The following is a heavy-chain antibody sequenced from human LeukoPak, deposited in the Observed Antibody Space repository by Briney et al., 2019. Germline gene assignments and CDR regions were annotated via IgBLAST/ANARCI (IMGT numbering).Heavy chain of an antibody. D-gene: IGHD6-6*01. J-gene: IGHJ6*03. Sequence: GGSLRLSCAASGFTFSDYYMSWIRQAPGKGPEWVSYISSSGSTIYYADSVKGRFTISRDNAKNSLYLQMNSLRAEDTAVYYCARDRDSSSRYYYYMDVWGKGTTVTVSS. CDR1: GFTFSDYY. V-gene: IGHV3-11*01. CDR2: ISSSGSTI. CDR3: ARDRDSSSRYYYYMDV.